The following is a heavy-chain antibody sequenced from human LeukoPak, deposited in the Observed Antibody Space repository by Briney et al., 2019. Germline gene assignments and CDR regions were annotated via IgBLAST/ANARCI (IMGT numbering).Heavy chain of an antibody. V-gene: IGHV3-23*01. J-gene: IGHJ4*02. CDR2: ISGSDDST. Sequence: PGGSLRLSCAASGFTFSANAMSWVRQAPGKGLEWISAISGSDDSTYYADSVKGRFTISRDNSKNTLYLQMSSLRAEDTAVYFCEKGHTYFDYWGQGTLVTVSS. D-gene: IGHD2-21*01. CDR3: EKGHTYFDY. CDR1: GFTFSANA.